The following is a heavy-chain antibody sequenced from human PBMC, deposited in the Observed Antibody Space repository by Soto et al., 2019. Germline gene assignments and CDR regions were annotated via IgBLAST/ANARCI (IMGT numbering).Heavy chain of an antibody. CDR3: ARVPIHSSYWYFDL. J-gene: IGHJ2*01. Sequence: EVQLVESGGGLVQPGGSLRLSCAASGFTFSSYSMNWVRQAAGKGLEWVSYISSTSSTIYYADSVKGRFTISRDNAKNSLYLQMNSLRAEDTAVYYCARVPIHSSYWYFDLWGRGTLVTVSS. V-gene: IGHV3-48*01. D-gene: IGHD6-19*01. CDR1: GFTFSSYS. CDR2: ISSTSSTI.